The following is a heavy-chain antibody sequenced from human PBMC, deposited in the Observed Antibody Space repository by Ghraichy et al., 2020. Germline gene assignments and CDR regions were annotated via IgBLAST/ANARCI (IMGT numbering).Heavy chain of an antibody. Sequence: GSLRLSCTVSGGSISGYYWNWIRQPAGKGLEWIGRIYIRGTTKYNPSLKSRVTMSVDTSKDQFSLKLSSVTAADTAVYYCARSGAFDIWGQGTMVTVSS. CDR3: ARSGAFDI. CDR2: IYIRGTT. CDR1: GGSISGYY. V-gene: IGHV4-4*07. J-gene: IGHJ3*02.